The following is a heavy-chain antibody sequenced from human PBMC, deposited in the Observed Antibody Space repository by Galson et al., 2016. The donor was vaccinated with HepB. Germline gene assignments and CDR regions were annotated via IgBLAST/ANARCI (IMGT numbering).Heavy chain of an antibody. Sequence: SVKVSCKVSGYTLNEFSMHWVRQAPGKGLEWIGGFDPEDAEWTYAQKFQGRVTISKDTSTNTVNMDLSSLRSEDTAMYYCATRIQLWSFYLDYWGQGTLVTVSA. CDR1: GYTLNEFS. CDR3: ATRIQLWSFYLDY. V-gene: IGHV1-24*01. CDR2: FDPEDAEW. D-gene: IGHD5-18*01. J-gene: IGHJ4*02.